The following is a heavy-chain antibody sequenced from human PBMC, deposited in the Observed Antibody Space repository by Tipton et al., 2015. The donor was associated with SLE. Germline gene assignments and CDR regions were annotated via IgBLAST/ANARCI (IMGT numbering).Heavy chain of an antibody. Sequence: QLVQSGPEVKKPGASVKVSCKASGYTFTTYDINWVRQATGQGLEWMGWMNPKSGNTGIAQKFQGRVTMTRNTSISTAYMELSTLTSEDTAVYYCARGRSIAAAGLDYWGQGTLVTVSS. CDR1: GYTFTTYD. V-gene: IGHV1-8*01. J-gene: IGHJ4*02. CDR3: ARGRSIAAAGLDY. D-gene: IGHD6-13*01. CDR2: MNPKSGNT.